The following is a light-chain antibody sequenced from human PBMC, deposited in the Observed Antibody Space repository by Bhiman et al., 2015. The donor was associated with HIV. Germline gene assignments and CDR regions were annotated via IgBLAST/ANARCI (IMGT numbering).Light chain of an antibody. Sequence: QSALTQPASVSESVGQSITISCSGTSNDVGAYDSVSWYQQFPGKAPRVIIYDVNSRPAGIPARFSGSKSGNTASLTISGLQAKDEADYYCQAWDSRALYVFGNGTKVTVL. CDR1: SNDVGAYDS. V-gene: IGLV2-14*01. CDR3: QAWDSRALYV. J-gene: IGLJ1*01. CDR2: DVN.